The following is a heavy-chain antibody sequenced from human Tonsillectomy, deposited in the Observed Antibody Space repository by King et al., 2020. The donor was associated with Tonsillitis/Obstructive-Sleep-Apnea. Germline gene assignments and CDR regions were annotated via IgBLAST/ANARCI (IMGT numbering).Heavy chain of an antibody. D-gene: IGHD6-13*01. CDR1: SYNFTNYG. CDR2: ISAYTGNT. J-gene: IGHJ3*02. V-gene: IGHV1-18*01. Sequence: QVQLVESGAEVKKPGASVKVSCKASSYNFTNYGISWVRQAPGQGFEWMGWISAYTGNTNYAQNIQDRVTMTTDTSTSTAYMELGSLISDDTAVYYCATDVSRFSSSANDAFDIWGQGTVVTVSS. CDR3: ATDVSRFSSSANDAFDI.